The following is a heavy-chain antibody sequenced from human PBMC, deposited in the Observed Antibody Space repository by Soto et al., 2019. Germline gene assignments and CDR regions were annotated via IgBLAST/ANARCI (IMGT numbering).Heavy chain of an antibody. CDR2: INPNSGGT. D-gene: IGHD3-10*01. V-gene: IGHV1-2*02. J-gene: IGHJ4*02. CDR1: GYTFTSYY. CDR3: GGERGGGAYGSGSCFDY. Sequence: QVQLVQSGAEVKKPGASVKVSCKASGYTFTSYYMHWVRQAPGQGLEWMGWINPNSGGTNYAQKLQGGATKTRDTSTSTAYMGRGRVRAEDTAVYYWGGERGGGAYGSGSCFDYWGQGTLVTVSS.